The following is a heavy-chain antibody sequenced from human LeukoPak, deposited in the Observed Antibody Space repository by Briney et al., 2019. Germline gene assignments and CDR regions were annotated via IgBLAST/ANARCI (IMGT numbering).Heavy chain of an antibody. J-gene: IGHJ4*02. CDR1: GFTFSSYW. CDR3: ARSVYDSGGYYRVLDY. Sequence: PGGSLRLSCAASGFTFSSYWMHWVRQAPGKGLVWVSRIDSDGSTTSYADSVKGRFTISRDNAKNTLYLQMNSLRAEDTAVYYCARSVYDSGGYYRVLDYWGQETLVTVSS. D-gene: IGHD3-22*01. CDR2: IDSDGSTT. V-gene: IGHV3-74*01.